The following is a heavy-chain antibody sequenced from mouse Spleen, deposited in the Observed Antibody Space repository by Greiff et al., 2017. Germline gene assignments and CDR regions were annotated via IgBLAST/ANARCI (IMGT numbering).Heavy chain of an antibody. J-gene: IGHJ2*01. CDR2: ISSGGGST. CDR1: GFAFSSYD. Sequence: EVKVVESGGGLVKPGGSLKLSCAASGFAFSSYDMSWVRQTPEKRLEWVAYISSGGGSTYYPDTVKGRFTISRDNAKNTLYLQMSSLKSEDTAMYYCAIGLLSYYFDYWGQGTTLTVSS. CDR3: AIGLLSYYFDY. V-gene: IGHV5-12-1*01.